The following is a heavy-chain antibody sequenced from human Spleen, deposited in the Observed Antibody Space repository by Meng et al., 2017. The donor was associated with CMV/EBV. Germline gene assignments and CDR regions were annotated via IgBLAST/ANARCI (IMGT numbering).Heavy chain of an antibody. V-gene: IGHV4-38-2*02. Sequence: GSLRLSCTVSGYSISSGYYWGWIRQPPGEGLEWIGTIYHSGSTYYNPSLRSRVTISVDTSKNQVSLKVNSVTAADTAVYYCAREERDGYLDYWGQGTLVTVSS. J-gene: IGHJ4*02. CDR1: GYSISSGYY. CDR2: IYHSGST. CDR3: AREERDGYLDY. D-gene: IGHD5-24*01.